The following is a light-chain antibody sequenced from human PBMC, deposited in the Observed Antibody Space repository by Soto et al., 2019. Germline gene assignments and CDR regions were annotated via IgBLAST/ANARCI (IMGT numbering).Light chain of an antibody. CDR1: SGSIASNY. J-gene: IGLJ2*01. CDR3: QSYDDSNQV. CDR2: EDN. V-gene: IGLV6-57*04. Sequence: NFMLTQPHSVSESPGKTVTISCTRSSGSIASNYVQWHQQRPGSAPTTVIYEDNQRPSGVPDRFSGSIDSSSNSASLTISGLQTEDEADYYCQSYDDSNQVFGGGTKLTVL.